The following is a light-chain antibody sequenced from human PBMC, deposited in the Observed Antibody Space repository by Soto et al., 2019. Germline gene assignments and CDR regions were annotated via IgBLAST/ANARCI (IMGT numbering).Light chain of an antibody. V-gene: IGKV3-15*01. J-gene: IGKJ1*01. CDR1: QSISNT. Sequence: EIVMTQFPATLSVSPGERATLSCRASQSISNTLAWYQQRPGQAPRLLIYDASTRATGIPARFSGSGSGIEFTLTISSLQSEDFAVYYCQQYNDWPQTFGQGTKVELK. CDR3: QQYNDWPQT. CDR2: DAS.